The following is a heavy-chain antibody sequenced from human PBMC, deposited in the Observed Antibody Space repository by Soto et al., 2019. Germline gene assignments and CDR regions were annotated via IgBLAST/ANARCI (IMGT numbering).Heavy chain of an antibody. CDR3: ASDRWHSSKVLTYYFDH. CDR2: IWYDGSKK. D-gene: IGHD2-8*01. J-gene: IGHJ4*02. CDR1: GFTFSEYG. Sequence: QPGGSLRLSCAASGFTFSEYGMHWVRQAPGKGLEWVAVIWYDGSKKYYIESVKGRFSISRDDSKNTLYLEMTSLRAEDTAVYYCASDRWHSSKVLTYYFDHWGQGTPVTVSS. V-gene: IGHV3-33*01.